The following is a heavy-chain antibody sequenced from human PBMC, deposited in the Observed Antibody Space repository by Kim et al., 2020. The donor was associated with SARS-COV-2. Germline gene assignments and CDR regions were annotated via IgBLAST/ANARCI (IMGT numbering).Heavy chain of an antibody. J-gene: IGHJ6*02. CDR2: IYYSGST. Sequence: GSIYYSGSTSYHPSLKSRVTISVDTSKNPFSLKLSSVTAADTAVYYCARRGLHLGQLSLFPYYYYGMDVWGQGTTVTVSS. D-gene: IGHD3-16*02. CDR3: ARRGLHLGQLSLFPYYYYGMDV. V-gene: IGHV4-39*01.